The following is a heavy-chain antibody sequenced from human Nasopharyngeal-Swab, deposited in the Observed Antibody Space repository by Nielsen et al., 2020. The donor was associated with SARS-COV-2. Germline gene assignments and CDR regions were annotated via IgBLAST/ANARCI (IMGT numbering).Heavy chain of an antibody. V-gene: IGHV1-18*01. J-gene: IGHJ3*02. D-gene: IGHD1-26*01. Sequence: ASVKVSCKASGYTFTSYYIHWVRQAPGQGLEWMAWIRVYNGDTKYAQNFQGRVTVTTDAITTTAYMELRSLRSDDTAVYYCARVPVYSGTYYDIWGQGTVVKVSS. CDR2: IRVYNGDT. CDR3: ARVPVYSGTYYDI. CDR1: GYTFTSYY.